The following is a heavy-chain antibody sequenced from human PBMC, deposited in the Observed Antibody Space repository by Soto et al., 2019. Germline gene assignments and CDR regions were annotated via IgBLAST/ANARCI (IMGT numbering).Heavy chain of an antibody. CDR3: ARDLRYFDWSHYYGMDV. CDR1: GFTFSSYT. D-gene: IGHD3-9*01. J-gene: IGHJ6*02. Sequence: GGSLRLSCAASGFTFSSYTMNWVRQAPGKGLEWVSYISTGSSTIYYADSVKGRFTISRDNAKNSLYLQMNYLRAEDTAVYYCARDLRYFDWSHYYGMDVWGQGTTVTVSS. V-gene: IGHV3-48*01. CDR2: ISTGSSTI.